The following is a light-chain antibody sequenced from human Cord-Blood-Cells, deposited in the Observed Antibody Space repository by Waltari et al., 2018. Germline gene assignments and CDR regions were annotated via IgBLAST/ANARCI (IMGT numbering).Light chain of an antibody. CDR3: CSYAGSYSYV. V-gene: IGLV2-11*01. CDR1: SSDAGRYNY. Sequence: QSALTKPRSVSGSPGQSVTLSCTGTSSDAGRYNYVSRYQQHPGKAPKLMIYDVSKRPSGVPDRFSGSKSGNTASLTISGLQAEDEADYYCCSYAGSYSYVFGTGTKVTVL. J-gene: IGLJ1*01. CDR2: DVS.